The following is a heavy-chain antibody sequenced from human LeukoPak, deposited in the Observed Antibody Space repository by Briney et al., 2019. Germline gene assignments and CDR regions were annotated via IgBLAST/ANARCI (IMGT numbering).Heavy chain of an antibody. D-gene: IGHD3-16*02. CDR2: INPNSGGT. CDR1: GYTFTGYY. Sequence: ASVKVSCKASGYTFTGYYMHWVRQAPGQGLEWMGRINPNSGGTNYAQKFQSRVTMTRDTSISTAYMELSRLRSDDTAVYYCARDYYDYVWGSYRTIDYWGQGTLVTVSS. V-gene: IGHV1-2*06. J-gene: IGHJ4*02. CDR3: ARDYYDYVWGSYRTIDY.